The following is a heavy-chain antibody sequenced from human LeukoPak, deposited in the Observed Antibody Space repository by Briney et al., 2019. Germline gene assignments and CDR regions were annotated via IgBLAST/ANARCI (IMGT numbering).Heavy chain of an antibody. J-gene: IGHJ4*02. CDR3: AKGGYYDILTGYVDY. Sequence: RGSLRLSCAASGFTFSSYAMSWVRQAPGKGLEWVSAISGSGGSTYYADSVKGRFTISRDNSKDTLCLQMNSLRAEDTAVYYCAKGGYYDILTGYVDYWGQGTLVTVSS. D-gene: IGHD3-9*01. CDR2: ISGSGGST. V-gene: IGHV3-23*01. CDR1: GFTFSSYA.